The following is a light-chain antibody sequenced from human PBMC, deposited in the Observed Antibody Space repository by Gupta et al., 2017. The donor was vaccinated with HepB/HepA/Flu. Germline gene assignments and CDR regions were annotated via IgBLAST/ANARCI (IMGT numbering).Light chain of an antibody. CDR1: QSLLHNNGYNY. CDR2: LGS. Sequence: DIVMTQSPLSLPVTPGEPASISCRSSQSLLHNNGYNYVNWYLQKPGQSPQLMIYLGSNRASGVPDRFSGSGSGTDFTLKISRVETEDVGVYYCMEALQTPYTFGQGTKLEIK. V-gene: IGKV2-28*01. J-gene: IGKJ2*01. CDR3: MEALQTPYT.